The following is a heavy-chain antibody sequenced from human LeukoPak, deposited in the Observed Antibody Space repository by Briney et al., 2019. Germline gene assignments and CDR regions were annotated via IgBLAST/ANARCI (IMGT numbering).Heavy chain of an antibody. Sequence: GASVKVSRKASGYTFTGYYMHWVRQAPGQGLEWMGWINPNSGGTNFVQKLQGRVTMTRDTSISTAYMELSRLRSDDTAVYYCARVGTNYGSGSSNWFDPWGQGTLVTVSS. CDR1: GYTFTGYY. D-gene: IGHD3-10*01. V-gene: IGHV1-2*02. CDR3: ARVGTNYGSGSSNWFDP. CDR2: INPNSGGT. J-gene: IGHJ5*02.